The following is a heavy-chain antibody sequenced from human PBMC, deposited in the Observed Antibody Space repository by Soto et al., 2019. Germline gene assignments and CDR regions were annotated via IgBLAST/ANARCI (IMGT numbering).Heavy chain of an antibody. D-gene: IGHD6-19*01. CDR2: IWYDGSNK. V-gene: IGHV3-33*01. Sequence: QVQLVESGGGVVQPGRSLRLSCAASGFTFSSYGMHWVRQAPGKGLEWVAVIWYDGSNKYYADSVKGRFTISRDNSKNTLYLQMNSLRADDTAVYYCARAVAVAGPDYWYFDLRGRGTLVTVSS. CDR3: ARAVAVAGPDYWYFDL. CDR1: GFTFSSYG. J-gene: IGHJ2*01.